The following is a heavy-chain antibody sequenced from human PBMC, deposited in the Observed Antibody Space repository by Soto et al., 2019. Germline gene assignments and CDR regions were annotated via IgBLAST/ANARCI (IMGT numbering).Heavy chain of an antibody. Sequence: QVQLQESGPGLVKPSQTLSLTCTVSGGSISSGDYYWSWIRQPPGKGLEWIGYIYYSGSTYYNPSRNSRVTISVDTSKHQFSLKLSSVTAADTAVYYCARVVYLNWNYPPYWFDPWGQGTLVTVSS. CDR2: IYYSGST. D-gene: IGHD1-7*01. CDR1: GGSISSGDYY. CDR3: ARVVYLNWNYPPYWFDP. V-gene: IGHV4-30-4*01. J-gene: IGHJ5*02.